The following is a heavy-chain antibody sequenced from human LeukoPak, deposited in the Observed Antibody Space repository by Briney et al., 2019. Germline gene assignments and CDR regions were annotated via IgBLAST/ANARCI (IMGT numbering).Heavy chain of an antibody. CDR3: ARASRTALRYFDY. CDR1: GYSISSGYY. Sequence: SETLSLTCTVSGYSISSGYYWAWIRQPPGKGLEWIGSIYHSGSTYYNPSLKSRVTISVDTSKNQFSLKLSSVTAADTAVYYCARASRTALRYFDYWGQGTLVTVSS. CDR2: IYHSGST. V-gene: IGHV4-38-2*02. D-gene: IGHD5-18*01. J-gene: IGHJ4*02.